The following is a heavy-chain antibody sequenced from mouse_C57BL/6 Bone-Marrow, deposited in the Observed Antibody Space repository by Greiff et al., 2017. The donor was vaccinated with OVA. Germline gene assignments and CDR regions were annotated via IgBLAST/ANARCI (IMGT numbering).Heavy chain of an antibody. Sequence: EVQLVESGRDLVKPGGSLKLSCAASGFTFSSYGMSWVRQTPDKGLEWVATISSGGSYTYYPDSVKGRFTISRDNAKNTLYLQMSSLKSEDTATYYCARNGDYCSFVDYWGEGTTLTVSS. CDR3: ARNGDYCSFVDY. D-gene: IGHD1-1*01. CDR1: GFTFSSYG. V-gene: IGHV5-6*01. J-gene: IGHJ2*01. CDR2: ISSGGSYT.